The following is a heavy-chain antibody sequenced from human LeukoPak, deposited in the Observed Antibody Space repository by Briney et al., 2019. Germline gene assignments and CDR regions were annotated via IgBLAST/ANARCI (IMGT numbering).Heavy chain of an antibody. CDR2: INPNSGGT. CDR3: ESRYCSGGSCYSGFDY. V-gene: IGHV1-2*02. Sequence: ASVKVSCKASGYTFTGYYMHWVRQAPGQGLEWMGWINPNSGGTNYAQKFQGRVTMTRDTSISTAYMELSRLRSDDTAVYYCESRYCSGGSCYSGFDYWGQGTLVTVSS. D-gene: IGHD2-15*01. CDR1: GYTFTGYY. J-gene: IGHJ4*02.